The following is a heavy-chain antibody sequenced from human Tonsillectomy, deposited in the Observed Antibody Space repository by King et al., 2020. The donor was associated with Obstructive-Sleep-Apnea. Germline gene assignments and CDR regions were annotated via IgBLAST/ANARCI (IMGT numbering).Heavy chain of an antibody. CDR2: IIPSFGTA. J-gene: IGHJ4*02. D-gene: IGHD6-25*01. CDR1: GGTFSSYA. Sequence: MQLVQSGAEVKKPGSSVKVSCKASGGTFSSYAISWVRQAPGQGLEWLGGIIPSFGTANYAQKFQGRVTITADESTSTAYMVRGSLRSADTAVYYCAARHASAARYYFDYWGQGTLVTVSS. V-gene: IGHV1-69*01. CDR3: AARHASAARYYFDY.